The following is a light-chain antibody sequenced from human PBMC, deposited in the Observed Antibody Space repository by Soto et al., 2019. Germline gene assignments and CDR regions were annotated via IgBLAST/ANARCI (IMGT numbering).Light chain of an antibody. V-gene: IGKV2-28*01. Sequence: DIVMTQSPVSLPVTPGEPASISCRSSQSLLHSHGYTYLDWYLQKPGQSPQLLIYMGSTRASGVPDRFSGSGSDTDFTLKISRVEAEDVGVYYCLQALRFPLTFGGGTKVEIK. CDR2: MGS. J-gene: IGKJ4*01. CDR1: QSLLHSHGYTY. CDR3: LQALRFPLT.